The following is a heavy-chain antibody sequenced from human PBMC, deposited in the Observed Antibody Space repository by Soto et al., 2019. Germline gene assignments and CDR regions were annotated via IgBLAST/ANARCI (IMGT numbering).Heavy chain of an antibody. D-gene: IGHD3-22*01. CDR1: GASISSYY. CDR3: ARIDYYDSSGQQRGWFDP. Sequence: SETRSLTSTFSGASISSYYWTWIRHPPGKGLEWIGYIYYSGSTNYNPSLKSRVTISVDTSKNQFSLKLSSLTAADTAVYYCARIDYYDSSGQQRGWFDPWGQGNLVTVSS. CDR2: IYYSGST. V-gene: IGHV4-59*01. J-gene: IGHJ5*02.